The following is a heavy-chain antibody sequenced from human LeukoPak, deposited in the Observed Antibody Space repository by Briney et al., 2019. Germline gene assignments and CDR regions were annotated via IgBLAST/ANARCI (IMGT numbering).Heavy chain of an antibody. D-gene: IGHD3-9*01. CDR1: GFTFSSYA. CDR3: AKFFDILTGYFDY. CDR2: ISGGGGTT. Sequence: GGSLRLSCAASGFTFSSYAMSWVRQSPGKGLEWVSAISGGGGTTYYANFADSVKGRFTISRDNSKNTLYLQMKSLRAEDTAIYYCAKFFDILTGYFDYWGQGTLVTVSS. J-gene: IGHJ4*02. V-gene: IGHV3-23*01.